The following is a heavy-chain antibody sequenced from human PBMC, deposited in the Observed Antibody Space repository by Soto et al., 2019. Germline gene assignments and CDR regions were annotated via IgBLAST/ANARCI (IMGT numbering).Heavy chain of an antibody. CDR1: GGSFSGYY. D-gene: IGHD1-26*01. Sequence: QVQLQQWGAGLLKPSETLSLTCAVYGGSFSGYYWSWIRQPPGKGLEWIGEINHSGSTNYNPSLTSRVTISVDTSKNQFSLKLSSVTAADTAVYYCARLGGSYRFDAFDIWGQGTMVTVSS. J-gene: IGHJ3*02. V-gene: IGHV4-34*01. CDR3: ARLGGSYRFDAFDI. CDR2: INHSGST.